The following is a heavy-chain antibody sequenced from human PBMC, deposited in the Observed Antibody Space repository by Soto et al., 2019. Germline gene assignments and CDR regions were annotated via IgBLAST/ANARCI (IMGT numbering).Heavy chain of an antibody. CDR1: GFTFSSYS. J-gene: IGHJ4*02. V-gene: IGHV3-21*01. Sequence: EVQLVESGGGLVKPGGSLRLSCAASGFTFSSYSMNWVRQAPGKGLEWVSSISSSSSYIYYTDSVKGRITISRDNAKNSLYLPMNSLRAEDTAVYYCASQPRASGGSWYYFDYWGQGTLVTVSS. CDR3: ASQPRASGGSWYYFDY. CDR2: ISSSSSYI. D-gene: IGHD2-15*01.